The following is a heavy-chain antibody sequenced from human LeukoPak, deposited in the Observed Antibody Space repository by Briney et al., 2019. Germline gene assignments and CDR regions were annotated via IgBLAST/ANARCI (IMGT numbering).Heavy chain of an antibody. Sequence: PGGSLRLSCAASGFTVSSNYMSWVRQAPGKGLEWVGRIKSKTDGGTTDYAAPVKGRFTISRDDSKNTLYLQMNSLKTEDTAVYYCTATTYYDFWKSFDIWGQGTMVTVSS. V-gene: IGHV3-15*01. CDR2: IKSKTDGGTT. CDR1: GFTVSSNY. J-gene: IGHJ3*02. CDR3: TATTYYDFWKSFDI. D-gene: IGHD3-3*01.